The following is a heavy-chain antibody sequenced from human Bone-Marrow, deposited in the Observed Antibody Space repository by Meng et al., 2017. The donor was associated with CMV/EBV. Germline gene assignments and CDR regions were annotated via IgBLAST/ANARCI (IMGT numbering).Heavy chain of an antibody. Sequence: SEILSLTCTVSGGSISSYYWSWIRQPPGKGLEWIGYIYYSGSTNYNPSLKSRVTISVDTSKNQFSLKLSSVTAADTAVYYCARQTHYSTQVYWGQGTMVTVS. CDR1: GGSISSYY. D-gene: IGHD6-13*01. V-gene: IGHV4-59*08. CDR2: IYYSGST. CDR3: ARQTHYSTQVY. J-gene: IGHJ4*02.